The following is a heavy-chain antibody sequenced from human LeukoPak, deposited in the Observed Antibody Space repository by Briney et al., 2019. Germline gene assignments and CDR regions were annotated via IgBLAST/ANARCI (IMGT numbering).Heavy chain of an antibody. CDR3: ARGNGAADFWSGYSYYYMDV. J-gene: IGHJ6*03. V-gene: IGHV4-59*01. D-gene: IGHD3-3*01. CDR1: GGSISSYY. Sequence: AETLSLTCTVSGGSISSYYWSWIRQPPGKGLEWIGYIYYSGSTNYNPSLESRVTISVDTSKNQFSLKLSSVTAADTAVYYCARGNGAADFWSGYSYYYMDVWGKGTTVTISS. CDR2: IYYSGST.